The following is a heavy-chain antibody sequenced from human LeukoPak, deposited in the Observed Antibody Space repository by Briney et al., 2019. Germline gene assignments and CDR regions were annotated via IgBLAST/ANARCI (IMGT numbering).Heavy chain of an antibody. J-gene: IGHJ4*02. CDR1: GFTFSSYS. CDR3: ARGRLHYGDYEKTFDY. D-gene: IGHD4-17*01. Sequence: GGSLRLSCAASGFTFSSYSMNWVRQAPGKGLEWVSYITYSSSIIYYADSVKGRFTISRDNAKNSLYLQMNSLRAEDTAMYYCARGRLHYGDYEKTFDYWGQGTLVTVSS. CDR2: ITYSSSII. V-gene: IGHV3-48*01.